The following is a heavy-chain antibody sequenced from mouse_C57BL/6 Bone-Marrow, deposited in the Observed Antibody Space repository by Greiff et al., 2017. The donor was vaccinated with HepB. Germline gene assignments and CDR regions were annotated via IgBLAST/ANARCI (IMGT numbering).Heavy chain of an antibody. Sequence: QVHVKQSGAELVKPGASVKISCKASGYAFSSYWMNWVKQRPGKGLEWIGQIYPGDGDTNYNGKFKGKATLTADKSSSTAYMQLSSLTSEDSAVYFCARWEGSSWFAYWGQGTLVTVSA. J-gene: IGHJ3*01. CDR1: GYAFSSYW. V-gene: IGHV1-80*01. CDR3: ARWEGSSWFAY. D-gene: IGHD1-1*02. CDR2: IYPGDGDT.